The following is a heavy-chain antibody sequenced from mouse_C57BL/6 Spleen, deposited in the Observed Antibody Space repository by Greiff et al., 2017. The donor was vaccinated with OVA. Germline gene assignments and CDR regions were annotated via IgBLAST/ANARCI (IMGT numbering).Heavy chain of an antibody. V-gene: IGHV1-82*01. J-gene: IGHJ4*01. CDR1: GYAFSSSW. CDR2: IYPGDGDT. Sequence: VQLQQSGPELVKPGASVKISCKASGYAFSSSWMNWVKQRPGKGLEWIGRIYPGDGDTNYNGKFKGKATLTADQSSSTAYMQLSSLTSEDSAVYCCARSGSGYYARDYWGQGTSVTVSS. D-gene: IGHD3-2*02. CDR3: ARSGSGYYARDY.